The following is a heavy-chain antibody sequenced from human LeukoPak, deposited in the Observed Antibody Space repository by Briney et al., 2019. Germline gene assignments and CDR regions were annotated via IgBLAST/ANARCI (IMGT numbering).Heavy chain of an antibody. J-gene: IGHJ4*02. Sequence: PGGSLRLSCAASGFTFSNAWMSWVRQAPGKGLEWVSSISSSSSYIYYADSVKGRFTISRDNAKNSLYLQMNSLRAEDTAVYYCARARNYYGSGSYIWGQGTLVTVSS. CDR3: ARARNYYGSGSYI. CDR1: GFTFSNAW. D-gene: IGHD3-10*01. V-gene: IGHV3-21*01. CDR2: ISSSSSYI.